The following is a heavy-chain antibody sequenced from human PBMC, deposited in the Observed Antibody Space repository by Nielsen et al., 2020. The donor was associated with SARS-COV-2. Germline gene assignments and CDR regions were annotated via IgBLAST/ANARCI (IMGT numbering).Heavy chain of an antibody. J-gene: IGHJ6*02. D-gene: IGHD3-22*01. Sequence: GESLKISYAASGFTFDDYGMSWVRQASGKGLEWVSGINWNGGSTGYADSVKGRFTISRENAKNSLYLQMNSLRAGDTAVYYCARAGSGSGYYGMDVWGQGTTVTVSS. V-gene: IGHV3-20*03. CDR1: GFTFDDYG. CDR3: ARAGSGSGYYGMDV. CDR2: INWNGGST.